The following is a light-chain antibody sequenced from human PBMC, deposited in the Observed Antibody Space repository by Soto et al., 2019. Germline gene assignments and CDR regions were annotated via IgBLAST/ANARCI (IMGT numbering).Light chain of an antibody. CDR1: QDIDNS. CDR3: QQHDGRPTMT. J-gene: IGKJ5*01. CDR2: AVS. V-gene: IGKV1-33*01. Sequence: IQLTQSPSSLSASVGETVTITCRASQDIDNSLNWYQHKPGKAPKLLVYAVSFLETGVPSRFSGRVSGTVFSLTINSLQSADFAIYYCQQHDGRPTMTFGQGTRLDSK.